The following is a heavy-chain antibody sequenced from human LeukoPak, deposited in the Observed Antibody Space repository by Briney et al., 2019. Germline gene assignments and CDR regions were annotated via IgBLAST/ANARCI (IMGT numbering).Heavy chain of an antibody. D-gene: IGHD3-16*02. CDR3: ARGPMITFGGVII. CDR1: GYTFTGYY. J-gene: IGHJ4*02. CDR2: INPNSGGT. Sequence: GASVKVSCKASGYTFTGYYVHWVRQAPGQGLEWMGWINPNSGGTNYAQKFQGRVTMTRDTSISTAYMGLSRLRSDDTAVYYCARGPMITFGGVIIWGQGTLVTVSS. V-gene: IGHV1-2*02.